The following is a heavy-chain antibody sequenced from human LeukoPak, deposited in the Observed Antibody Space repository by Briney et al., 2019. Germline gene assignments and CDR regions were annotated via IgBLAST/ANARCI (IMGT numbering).Heavy chain of an antibody. CDR1: GFTFSSYG. D-gene: IGHD3-10*01. CDR2: IWYDGSNK. CDR3: ARAFIPWGSGSYYGMDV. V-gene: IGHV3-33*01. J-gene: IGHJ6*02. Sequence: PGGSLRLSCAASGFTFSSYGMHWVRQAPGKGLEWVAVIWYDGSNKYYADSVKGRFTISRDNSKNTLYLQMNSLRAEDTAVYYCARAFIPWGSGSYYGMDVWGQGTTVTVSS.